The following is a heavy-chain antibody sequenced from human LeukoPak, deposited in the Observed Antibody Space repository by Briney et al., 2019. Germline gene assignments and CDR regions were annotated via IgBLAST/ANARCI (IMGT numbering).Heavy chain of an antibody. V-gene: IGHV4-59*01. J-gene: IGHJ4*02. CDR2: IYYSGST. Sequence: PSETLSLTCTVSGGSISRYYWSWIQQPPGKGLEWIGYIYYSGSTNYNPSLKSRVTISVDTSKNQFSLKLSSVTAADTAVYYCARERIAVAGGYYFDYWGQGTLVTVSS. CDR1: GGSISRYY. CDR3: ARERIAVAGGYYFDY. D-gene: IGHD6-19*01.